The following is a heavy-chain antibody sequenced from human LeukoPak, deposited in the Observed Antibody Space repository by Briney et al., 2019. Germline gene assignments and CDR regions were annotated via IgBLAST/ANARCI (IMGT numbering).Heavy chain of an antibody. CDR3: ARNPTRRYYDFWSGYFFGDYYMDV. D-gene: IGHD3-3*01. J-gene: IGHJ6*03. CDR2: IYYSGRT. CDR1: GGSISSHY. Sequence: SETLSLTCTVSGGSISSHYWSWIRQPPGKGLEWIGYIYYSGRTNYNPSLKSRVTISVDTSKNQFSLKLSSVTAADTAVYYCARNPTRRYYDFWSGYFFGDYYMDVWGKGTTVTVSS. V-gene: IGHV4-59*11.